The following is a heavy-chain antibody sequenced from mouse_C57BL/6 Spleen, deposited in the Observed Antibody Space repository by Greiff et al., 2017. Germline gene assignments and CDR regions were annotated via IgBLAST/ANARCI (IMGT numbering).Heavy chain of an antibody. D-gene: IGHD3-3*01. CDR1: GYTFTDYY. CDR3: ARGGDGYFDV. CDR2: INPYNGGT. Sequence: EVQLQQSGPVLVKPGASVKMSCKASGYTFTDYYMNWVKQSHGKSLEWIGVINPYNGGTSYNQKFKGKATLTVDKSSSTAYMELHSLTSEDSAVYYCARGGDGYFDVWGTGTTVTVSS. V-gene: IGHV1-19*01. J-gene: IGHJ1*03.